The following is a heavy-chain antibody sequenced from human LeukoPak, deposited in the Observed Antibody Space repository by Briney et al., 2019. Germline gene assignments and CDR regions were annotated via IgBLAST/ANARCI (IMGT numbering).Heavy chain of an antibody. V-gene: IGHV1-2*02. J-gene: IGHJ4*02. CDR1: GYTFTGYY. CDR3: ARGGYSYGYDY. Sequence: ASVKVSCKASGYTFTGYYMHWVRQAPGQGLEWMGWINPNSGGTSYAQKFQGRVTMTRDTSISTAYMELSRLRSDDTAVYYCARGGYSYGYDYWGQGTLVTVSS. D-gene: IGHD5-18*01. CDR2: INPNSGGT.